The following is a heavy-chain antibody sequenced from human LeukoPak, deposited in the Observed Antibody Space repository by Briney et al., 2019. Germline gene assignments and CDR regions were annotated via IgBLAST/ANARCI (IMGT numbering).Heavy chain of an antibody. V-gene: IGHV3-53*01. Sequence: GGSLRLSCAASGFTVSSNYMSWVRQAPGKGLEWVSVIYSGGSTYYADSVKGRFTISRDNSKNTLYLQMNSLRAEDTAVYYCVSKVAGDPVYWGQGTLVTVSS. D-gene: IGHD6-19*01. CDR1: GFTVSSNY. J-gene: IGHJ4*02. CDR2: IYSGGST. CDR3: VSKVAGDPVY.